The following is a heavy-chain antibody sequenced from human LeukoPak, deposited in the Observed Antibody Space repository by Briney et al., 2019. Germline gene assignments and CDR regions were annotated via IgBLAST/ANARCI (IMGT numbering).Heavy chain of an antibody. D-gene: IGHD4-23*01. Sequence: GGSLRLSCVASGFTFNNYGMHWVRQAPGKGLEWVAVISYHGSNKYYADSVKGRFTISRDNSKNTLYLQMNSLRAEDTAVYYCARGVTFYYNDMDVWGQGTTATVSS. CDR3: ARGVTFYYNDMDV. CDR2: ISYHGSNK. J-gene: IGHJ6*02. V-gene: IGHV3-30-3*01. CDR1: GFTFNNYG.